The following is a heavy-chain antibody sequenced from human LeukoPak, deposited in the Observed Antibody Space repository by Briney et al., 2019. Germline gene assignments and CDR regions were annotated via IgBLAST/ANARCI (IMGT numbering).Heavy chain of an antibody. CDR3: ARRGSGTYFLDY. V-gene: IGHV4-59*08. CDR1: GGSISSYY. CDR2: IYYSGTT. D-gene: IGHD1-26*01. J-gene: IGHJ4*02. Sequence: SETLSLTCTVSGGSISSYYWSWIRQPPGKGLEWIGYIYYSGTTNYNPSLKSRVTISVDTSKSQFSLKLSSVTAADTAVYYCARRGSGTYFLDYWGQGTLVTVSS.